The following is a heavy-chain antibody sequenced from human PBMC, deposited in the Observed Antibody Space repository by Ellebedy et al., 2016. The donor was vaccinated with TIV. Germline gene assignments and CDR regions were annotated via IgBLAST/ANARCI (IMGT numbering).Heavy chain of an antibody. Sequence: ASVKVSCXASGYTFTGYYMHWVRQAPGQGLEWMGWINPNSGGTNYAQKFQGWVTMTRDTSISTAYMELSSLRSEDTAVYYCARGVIVGAHGGTDYWGQGTLVTVSS. CDR3: ARGVIVGAHGGTDY. CDR1: GYTFTGYY. J-gene: IGHJ4*02. D-gene: IGHD1-26*01. CDR2: INPNSGGT. V-gene: IGHV1-2*04.